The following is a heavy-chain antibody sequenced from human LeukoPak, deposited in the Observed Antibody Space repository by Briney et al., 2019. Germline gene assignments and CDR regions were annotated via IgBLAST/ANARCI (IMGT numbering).Heavy chain of an antibody. CDR2: INSGTNNI. Sequence: PGGSLRLSCAASGFTFNAYSMNWVRQAPGEGLEWISHINSGTNNIYYADSVKGRFTISRDNAKNSLFLQMNSLRADDTAVYYCARDQNGAGFDSWGQGTLVTVSS. CDR3: ARDQNGAGFDS. V-gene: IGHV3-48*04. CDR1: GFTFNAYS. J-gene: IGHJ4*02. D-gene: IGHD4-17*01.